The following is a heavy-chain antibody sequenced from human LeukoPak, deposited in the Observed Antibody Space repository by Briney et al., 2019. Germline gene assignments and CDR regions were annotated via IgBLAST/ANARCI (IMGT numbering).Heavy chain of an antibody. CDR3: ARVRLGSGWSLFDF. V-gene: IGHV3-53*04. CDR2: IYSGGRT. D-gene: IGHD6-19*01. J-gene: IGHJ4*02. CDR1: GFTVSSNY. Sequence: PGGSLRLSCAASGFTVSSNYMSWVRQAPGKGVEWVSVIYSGGRTSSPDSVKGRFTLSRHISQNTLYLQMNSLRAADTAVYYCARVRLGSGWSLFDFWGQGTLVTVSS.